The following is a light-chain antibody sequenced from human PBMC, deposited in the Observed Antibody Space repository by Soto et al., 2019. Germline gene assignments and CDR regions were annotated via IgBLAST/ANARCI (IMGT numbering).Light chain of an antibody. V-gene: IGLV2-14*01. CDR2: EVS. J-gene: IGLJ1*01. CDR3: SSFSSSSTPRV. CDR1: SGDVGGYNF. Sequence: QSVLTQPASVSGSPGHSITISCTGTSGDVGGYNFVSWYQQHPGKAPKLIIYEVSNRPSGVSNRFSGSKSGNTASLTISGLQAEDEADYYCSSFSSSSTPRVFGTGTKVTVL.